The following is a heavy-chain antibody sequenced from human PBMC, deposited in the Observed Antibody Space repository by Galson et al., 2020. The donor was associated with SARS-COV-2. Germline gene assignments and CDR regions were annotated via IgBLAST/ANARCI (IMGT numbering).Heavy chain of an antibody. D-gene: IGHD6-13*01. CDR1: GFTFHSHD. J-gene: IGHJ6*03. V-gene: IGHV3-48*03. CDR3: AKEKGIRSPGSYYYDYMDV. CDR2: LCSRGSPL. Sequence: CAASGFTFHSHDLNWVRPAPRKGLEWVSYLCSRGSPLHYADSVKGRFTITSDQAKYSLYLQMNSLRAEDTAVYYCAKEKGIRSPGSYYYDYMDVWGKWTTVTVSS.